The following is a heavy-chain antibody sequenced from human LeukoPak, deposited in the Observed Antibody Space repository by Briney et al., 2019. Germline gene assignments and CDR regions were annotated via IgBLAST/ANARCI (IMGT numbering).Heavy chain of an antibody. CDR3: ARDHRLRYFDWSDFDY. Sequence: GGPLRLSCAASGFTFSDYYMSWIRQAPGKGLEWISYISSRSFYTSYADSVKGRFTISRDNAKNSLYLQMNSLRAEDTAVYYCARDHRLRYFDWSDFDYWGQGTLVTVSS. J-gene: IGHJ4*02. CDR2: ISSRSFYT. V-gene: IGHV3-11*06. D-gene: IGHD3-9*01. CDR1: GFTFSDYY.